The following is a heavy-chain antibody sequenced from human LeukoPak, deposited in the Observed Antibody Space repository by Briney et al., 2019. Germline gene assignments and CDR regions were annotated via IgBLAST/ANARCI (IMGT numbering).Heavy chain of an antibody. CDR1: GFTFSDYY. J-gene: IGHJ6*03. V-gene: IGHV3-11*01. Sequence: GGSLRLSCAASGFTFSDYYMSWIRQAPGKGLEWVSYISSSGSTIYYADSVKGRFTISRDNAKNSLYLQMNSLRAEDTAVYYCARVACSSTCCYVYYYYYMDVWGKGTTVTVSS. D-gene: IGHD2-2*01. CDR3: ARVACSSTCCYVYYYYYMDV. CDR2: ISSSGSTI.